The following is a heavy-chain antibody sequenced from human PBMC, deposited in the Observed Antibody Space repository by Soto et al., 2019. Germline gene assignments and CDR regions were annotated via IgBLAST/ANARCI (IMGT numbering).Heavy chain of an antibody. CDR2: MRQDGSQN. J-gene: IGHJ6*02. D-gene: IGHD1-1*01. CDR3: ARDGYNYAMDV. CDR1: GFSFDLYY. Sequence: GGSLRLPCAASGFSFDLYYMSWVRQAPGKGLEWVANMRQDGSQNYFVDSVKGRFTISRDNARNSLYLQMNSLSAEDTATYYCARDGYNYAMDVWGQGTTVTVSS. V-gene: IGHV3-7*03.